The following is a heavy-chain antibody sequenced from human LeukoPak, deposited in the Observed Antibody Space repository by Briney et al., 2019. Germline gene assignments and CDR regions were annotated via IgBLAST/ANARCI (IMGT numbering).Heavy chain of an antibody. CDR1: GGSFSGYY. Sequence: ASETLSLTCAVYGGSFSGYYWSWIRQPPGKGLEWIGEINHSGSTNYDPSLKSRVTISVDTSKNQFSLKLSSVTAADTAVYYCARARYDILTGYYRHYYMDVWGKGTTVTVSS. CDR2: INHSGST. D-gene: IGHD3-9*01. CDR3: ARARYDILTGYYRHYYMDV. J-gene: IGHJ6*03. V-gene: IGHV4-34*01.